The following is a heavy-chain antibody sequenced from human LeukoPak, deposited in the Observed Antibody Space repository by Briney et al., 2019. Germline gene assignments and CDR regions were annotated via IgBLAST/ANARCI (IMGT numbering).Heavy chain of an antibody. Sequence: SQTLSLTFALSGDRVSSNSAAWNWIRQSPSRGLEWLGRTYYRSEWYSDYAVSVKSRITINPYTAKNQLSLQLNSVTPEDTAVYYYAREQDYFDYWGQGALVTVSS. CDR1: GDRVSSNSAA. CDR2: TYYRSEWYS. J-gene: IGHJ4*02. V-gene: IGHV6-1*01. CDR3: AREQDYFDY.